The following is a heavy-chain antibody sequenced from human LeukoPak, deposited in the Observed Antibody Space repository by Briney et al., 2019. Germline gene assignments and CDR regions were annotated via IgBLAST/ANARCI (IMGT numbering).Heavy chain of an antibody. CDR2: VSYDGTNK. D-gene: IGHD3-3*01. Sequence: GGSLRLSCAASGFTFSIYGMHWARQAPGKGLEWVAVVSYDGTNKFYADSVKGRFTISRDSFKNTLYLQMNSLRAEDTAVYYLAKALDFWSQLFFDYWGQGTLVTVSS. CDR1: GFTFSIYG. V-gene: IGHV3-30*18. J-gene: IGHJ4*02. CDR3: AKALDFWSQLFFDY.